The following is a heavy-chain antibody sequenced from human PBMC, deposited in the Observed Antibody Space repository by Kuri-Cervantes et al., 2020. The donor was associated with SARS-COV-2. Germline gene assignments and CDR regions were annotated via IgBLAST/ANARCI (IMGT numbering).Heavy chain of an antibody. V-gene: IGHV4-59*01. CDR2: IDDIGSL. CDR1: GFSISSYQ. D-gene: IGHD3/OR15-3a*01. Sequence: LRPPWPVSGFSISSYQCSWIRQPPGEGLELVGYIDDIGSLKNNPCLQSRVTISVDTSKSQLSLKLSSVTAANTAVYYCARASWTKYGSYYMDVWGEGTPVTVSS. CDR3: ARASWTKYGSYYMDV. J-gene: IGHJ6*03.